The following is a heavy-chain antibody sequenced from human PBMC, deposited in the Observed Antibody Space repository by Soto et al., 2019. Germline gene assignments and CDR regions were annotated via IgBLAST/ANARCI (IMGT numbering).Heavy chain of an antibody. CDR3: ARAFDILTRYYFAY. J-gene: IGHJ4*02. D-gene: IGHD3-9*01. CDR2: IYYSGST. Sequence: SETLSLTCTVSGGSISSGDYYWSWIRQPPGKGLEWIGYIYYSGSTYYNPSLKSRVTISVDTSKNQFSLKLSSVTAADTAVYYCARAFDILTRYYFAYWGQGTLVTVS. V-gene: IGHV4-30-4*01. CDR1: GGSISSGDYY.